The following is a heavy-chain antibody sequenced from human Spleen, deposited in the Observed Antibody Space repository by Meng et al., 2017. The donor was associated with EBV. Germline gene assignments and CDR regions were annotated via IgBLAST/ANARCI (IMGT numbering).Heavy chain of an antibody. CDR3: TRADNYCSGGSCYGY. V-gene: IGHV1-18*01. CDR2: ISVYNGNT. CDR1: GYTFTSYG. D-gene: IGHD2-15*01. J-gene: IGHJ4*02. Sequence: QLVQSGAEVKKPGASVKVSCKASGYTFTSYGITWVRQAPGQGLEWMGWISVYNGNTKYAQKVQGRVTMTKDTSTNTAYMELRSLTSDDTAVYYCTRADNYCSGGSCYGYWGQGTLVTVSS.